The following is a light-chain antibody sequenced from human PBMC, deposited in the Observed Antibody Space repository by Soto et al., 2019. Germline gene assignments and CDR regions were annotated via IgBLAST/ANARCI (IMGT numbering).Light chain of an antibody. CDR2: GAS. CDR1: QSVSSN. CDR3: QQYNNWPPIT. J-gene: IGKJ5*01. V-gene: IGKV3-15*01. Sequence: EIVMKQSPATLSVSPCEGATLSFSASQSVSSNLAWYQQKPGQAPRLLIYGASTRATGIPARFSGSGSGTEFTLTISSLQSEDFAVYYCQQYNNWPPITFGQGTRLEIK.